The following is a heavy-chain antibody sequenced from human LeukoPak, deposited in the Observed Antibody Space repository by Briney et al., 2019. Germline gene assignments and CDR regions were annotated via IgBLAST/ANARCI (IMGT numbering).Heavy chain of an antibody. V-gene: IGHV1-18*01. J-gene: IGHJ5*02. D-gene: IGHD2-8*02. CDR2: ISAYNGNT. CDR3: ARVVGCTSAYCLNWFDP. CDR1: GYTFTNYG. Sequence: ASVRVSCKASGYTFTNYGISWVRQAPGQGLEWMGWISAYNGNTNYAQKLQGRVTMTTDTSTSTAYLELRSLRSDDTAVYYCARVVGCTSAYCLNWFDPWGQGTLVTVSS.